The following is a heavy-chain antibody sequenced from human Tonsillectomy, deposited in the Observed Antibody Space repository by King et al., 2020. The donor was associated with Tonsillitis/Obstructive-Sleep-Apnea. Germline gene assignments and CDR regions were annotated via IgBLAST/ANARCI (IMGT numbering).Heavy chain of an antibody. CDR3: ARSRCISTSCYKDDAFDI. CDR1: DGSISSSSYY. J-gene: IGHJ3*02. CDR2: IYYSGSN. V-gene: IGHV4-39*01. D-gene: IGHD2-2*02. Sequence: QLQESGPGLVKPSETLSLICTVSDGSISSSSYYWHWIRQPPGKGLEWTGIIYYSGSNYYNPSLKSRVTISVDTSKNQFSLNLSSVTAADTSAYYCARSRCISTSCYKDDAFDIWGQGTMVNVSS.